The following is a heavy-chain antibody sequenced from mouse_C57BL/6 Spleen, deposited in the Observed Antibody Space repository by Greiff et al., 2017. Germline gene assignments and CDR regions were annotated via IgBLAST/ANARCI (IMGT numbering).Heavy chain of an antibody. V-gene: IGHV5-16*01. Sequence: EVHLVESEGGLVQPGSSMKLSCTASGFTFSDYYMAWVRQVPEKGLEWVANINYDGSSTYYLDSLKSRFIISRDNATNILYLQMSSLKSEDTATYYCARALYYDYVDWYFDVWGTGTTVTVSS. D-gene: IGHD2-4*01. J-gene: IGHJ1*03. CDR1: GFTFSDYY. CDR3: ARALYYDYVDWYFDV. CDR2: INYDGSST.